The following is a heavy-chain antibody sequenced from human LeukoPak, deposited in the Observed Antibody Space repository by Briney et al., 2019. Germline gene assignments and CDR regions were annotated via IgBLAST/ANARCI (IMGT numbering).Heavy chain of an antibody. J-gene: IGHJ6*03. V-gene: IGHV1-18*04. Sequence: ASVKVSCKASGYTFTGYYMHWVRQAPGQGLEWMGWISGYNGNTNYAQNLQGRVTMTTDTSTSTVYMELRSLRSDDTAVYYCAFSSYYLQGKYCYMDVWGKGTTVTVSS. CDR1: GYTFTGYY. CDR2: ISGYNGNT. D-gene: IGHD1-26*01. CDR3: AFSSYYLQGKYCYMDV.